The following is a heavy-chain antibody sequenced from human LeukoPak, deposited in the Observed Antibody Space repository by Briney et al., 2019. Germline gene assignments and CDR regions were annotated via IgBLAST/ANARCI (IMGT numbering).Heavy chain of an antibody. J-gene: IGHJ4*02. V-gene: IGHV3-23*01. CDR1: RYSFDSYA. D-gene: IGHD6-13*01. Sequence: PGGSLRLSCEGSRYSFDSYAMTWVRQAPGKGLEWVSSINGGGDITYYAESVKGRFTVSRDNSKNTLFLQMNSLRAEATAVFYCAKRYGDSTGWFFDFWGQGSLVTVSS. CDR3: AKRYGDSTGWFFDF. CDR2: INGGGDIT.